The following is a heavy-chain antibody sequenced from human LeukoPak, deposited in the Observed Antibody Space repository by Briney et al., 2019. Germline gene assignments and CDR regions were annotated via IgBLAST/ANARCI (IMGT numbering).Heavy chain of an antibody. CDR1: GFTFSSYA. CDR3: AKGGRRYCSGGSCYRDGMDV. CDR2: ISGSGGST. J-gene: IGHJ6*02. V-gene: IGHV3-23*01. Sequence: PGGSLRLSCAASGFTFSSYAMSWVRQAPGKGLEWVSAISGSGGSTCYADSVKGRFTISRDNSKNTLYLQMNSLRAEDTAVYYCAKGGRRYCSGGSCYRDGMDVWGQGTTVTVSS. D-gene: IGHD2-15*01.